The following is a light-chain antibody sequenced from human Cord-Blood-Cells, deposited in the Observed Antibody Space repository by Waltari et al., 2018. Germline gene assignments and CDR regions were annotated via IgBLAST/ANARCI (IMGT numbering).Light chain of an antibody. CDR2: QDS. CDR1: KLGDKY. CDR3: QAWDSSTAV. V-gene: IGLV3-1*01. Sequence: SYELTQPPSVSVSPGQTASITCSGDKLGDKYACWYQQKPGQSPVLVIYQDSKRPSGIPEGFSGSNAGNTATLTIRGTQAMDEADYYCQAWDSSTAVFGGGTKLTVL. J-gene: IGLJ2*01.